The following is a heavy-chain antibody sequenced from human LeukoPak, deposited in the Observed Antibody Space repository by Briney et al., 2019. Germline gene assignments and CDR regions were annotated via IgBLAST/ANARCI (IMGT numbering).Heavy chain of an antibody. D-gene: IGHD4-17*01. CDR1: GGSFSGYY. Sequence: SETLSLTCAVYGGSFSGYYWSWIRQPPGKGLEWIGEINHSGGTNYNPSPKSRVTISLDTSKNHFSLKLTSVTAADTAVYYCASDDYGDLVNAFDIWGQGTMVTVSS. V-gene: IGHV4-34*01. J-gene: IGHJ3*02. CDR3: ASDDYGDLVNAFDI. CDR2: INHSGGT.